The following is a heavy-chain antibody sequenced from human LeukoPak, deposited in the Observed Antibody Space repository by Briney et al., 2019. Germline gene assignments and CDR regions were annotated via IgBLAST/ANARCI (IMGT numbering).Heavy chain of an antibody. V-gene: IGHV3-30*02. CDR2: IRYDGSNK. D-gene: IGHD2-2*02. J-gene: IGHJ4*02. Sequence: GGSLRLSCAASGFTFSSYGMHWVRQAPGKGLEWVAFIRYDGSNKYYADSVKGRFTISRDNSKNTLYLQMNSLRAEDTAVYYCAKDRYCSSTSCYTLDYWGQGTLVTVSS. CDR1: GFTFSSYG. CDR3: AKDRYCSSTSCYTLDY.